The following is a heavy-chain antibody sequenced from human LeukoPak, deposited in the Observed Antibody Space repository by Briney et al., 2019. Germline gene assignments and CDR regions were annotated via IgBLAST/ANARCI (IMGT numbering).Heavy chain of an antibody. CDR3: ARGYYDSSGYYLIFYFDY. CDR1: GGSISSYY. J-gene: IGHJ4*02. V-gene: IGHV4-59*01. Sequence: SETLSLTCTVSGGSISSYYWSWIRQPPGKGLEWIGYIYYSGSTNYNPSLKSRVTISVDTSKNQFSLKLSSVTAADTAVYYCARGYYDSSGYYLIFYFDYWGQGTLVTVPS. D-gene: IGHD3-22*01. CDR2: IYYSGST.